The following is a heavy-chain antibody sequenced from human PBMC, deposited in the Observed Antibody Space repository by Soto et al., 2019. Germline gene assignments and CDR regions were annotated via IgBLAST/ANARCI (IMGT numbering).Heavy chain of an antibody. CDR3: AREGYCSSTSCYAYYYYYMDV. CDR2: INPSGGST. J-gene: IGHJ6*03. CDR1: GYTFTSYY. V-gene: IGHV1-46*01. Sequence: QVQLVQSGAEVKKPGASVKVSCKASGYTFTSYYMHWVRQAPGQGLEWMGIINPSGGSTSYAQKFQGRVTMTRYTSTSTVYMELSSLRSEDTAVYYCAREGYCSSTSCYAYYYYYMDVWGKGTTVTVSS. D-gene: IGHD2-2*01.